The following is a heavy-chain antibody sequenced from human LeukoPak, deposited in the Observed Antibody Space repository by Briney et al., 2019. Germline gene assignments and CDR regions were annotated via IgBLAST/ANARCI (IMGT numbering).Heavy chain of an antibody. V-gene: IGHV3-21*01. D-gene: IGHD4-11*01. Sequence: GGSLRLSCAASGFTFSSYSMNWVRQAPGKGLEWVSSISSSSSYIYYADSVKGRFTISRDNAKNSLYLQTNSLRAEDTAVYYCARDRETTGYFDYWGQGTLVTVSS. CDR3: ARDRETTGYFDY. CDR1: GFTFSSYS. J-gene: IGHJ4*02. CDR2: ISSSSSYI.